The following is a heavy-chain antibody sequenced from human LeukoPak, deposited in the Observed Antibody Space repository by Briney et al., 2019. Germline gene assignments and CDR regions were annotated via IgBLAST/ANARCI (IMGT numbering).Heavy chain of an antibody. CDR1: GGSFSGYY. V-gene: IGHV4-34*01. CDR3: ARDSGQWLAGNDY. CDR2: INHSGST. Sequence: PSETLSLTCAVYGGSFSGYYWSWIRQPPGKGLEWIGEINHSGSTNYNPSLKSRVTISVDTSKNQFSLKLSSVTAADTAVYYCARDSGQWLAGNDYWGQGTLVTVSS. D-gene: IGHD6-19*01. J-gene: IGHJ4*02.